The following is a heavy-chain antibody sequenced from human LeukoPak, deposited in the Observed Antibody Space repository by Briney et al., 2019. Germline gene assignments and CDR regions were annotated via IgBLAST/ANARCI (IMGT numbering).Heavy chain of an antibody. Sequence: SETLSLTCTVSGDSIGNGVYYWSWIRLHPGKGLEWVGYIYESGTTYYSPALQSRVSISVDTSDNKFSLKLKSLTAADTAVYYCARGGDRRGFDYWGQGTLVTVSS. CDR3: ARGGDRRGFDY. CDR1: GDSIGNGVYY. CDR2: IYESGTT. D-gene: IGHD1-14*01. J-gene: IGHJ4*02. V-gene: IGHV4-31*03.